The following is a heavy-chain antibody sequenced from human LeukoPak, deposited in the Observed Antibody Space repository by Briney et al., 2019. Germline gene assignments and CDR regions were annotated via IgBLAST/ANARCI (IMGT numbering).Heavy chain of an antibody. V-gene: IGHV4-59*01. CDR2: IYYSGST. Sequence: PSETLSLTCTVSGGSISSYYWSWIRQPPGKGLEWIGYIYYSGSTNYNPSLKSRVTISVDTSKNQFSLKLSSVTAADTAVYYCARGVHYYDSTGWFDPWGQGTLVTVPS. D-gene: IGHD3-22*01. CDR3: ARGVHYYDSTGWFDP. CDR1: GGSISSYY. J-gene: IGHJ5*02.